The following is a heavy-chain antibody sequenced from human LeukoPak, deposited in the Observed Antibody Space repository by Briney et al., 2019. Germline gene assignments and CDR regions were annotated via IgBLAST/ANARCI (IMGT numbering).Heavy chain of an antibody. J-gene: IGHJ6*04. CDR3: ARGGVIQLPYSYYYYGMDV. V-gene: IGHV4-59*01. D-gene: IGHD5-18*01. CDR1: GGSISSYY. Sequence: LETLSLTCTVSGGSISSYYWSWIRQPPGKGLEWIGYIYYSGSTNYNPSLKSRVTISVDTSKNQFSLKLSSVTAADTAVYYCARGGVIQLPYSYYYYGMDVWGKGTTVTVSS. CDR2: IYYSGST.